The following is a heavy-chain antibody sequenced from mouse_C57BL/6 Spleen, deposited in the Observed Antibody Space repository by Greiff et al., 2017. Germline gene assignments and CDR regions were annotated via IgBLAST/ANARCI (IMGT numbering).Heavy chain of an antibody. CDR3: ARDYGSSDDD. Sequence: VQLQQPGAELVRPGSSVKLSCKASGYTFTSYWMHWVKPRPIQGLEWIGNIDPSDSETNYNQKFTDKATLTVDKSSSTAYMQLSSLTSEDSAVYYCARDYGSSDDDWGQGTTRTVSS. D-gene: IGHD1-1*01. CDR1: GYTFTSYW. J-gene: IGHJ2*01. V-gene: IGHV1-52*01. CDR2: IDPSDSET.